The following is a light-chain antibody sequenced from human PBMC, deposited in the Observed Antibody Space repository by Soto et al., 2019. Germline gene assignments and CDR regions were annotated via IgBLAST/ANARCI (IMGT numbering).Light chain of an antibody. CDR1: QSVSSN. CDR2: GAS. CDR3: QQYDNWPWT. V-gene: IGKV3-15*01. J-gene: IGKJ1*01. Sequence: EIVVTQSPATLSVSPGERATLSCRASQSVSSNLAWYQQKPGQAPRLLIYGASTRATDIPARFSGSGSGTEVTLTISSLQSEDFAIYYCQQYDNWPWTFGPGTKVEIK.